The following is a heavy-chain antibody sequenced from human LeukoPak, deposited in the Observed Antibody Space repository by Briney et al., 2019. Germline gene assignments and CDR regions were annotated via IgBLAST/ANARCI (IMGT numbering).Heavy chain of an antibody. CDR1: GFTFSSYG. Sequence: GGSLRLSCAASGFTFSSYGMHWVRQAPGKGLEWVAVIWYDGSNKYYADSVKGRFTISRDNSKNTLYLQMNSLRADDTAVYYCARDRWGNSGIFPIDYWGQGTLVTVSS. V-gene: IGHV3-30*19. CDR3: ARDRWGNSGIFPIDY. J-gene: IGHJ4*02. D-gene: IGHD6-19*01. CDR2: IWYDGSNK.